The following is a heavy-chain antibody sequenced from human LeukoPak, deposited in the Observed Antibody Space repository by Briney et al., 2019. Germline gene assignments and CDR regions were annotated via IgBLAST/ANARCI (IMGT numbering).Heavy chain of an antibody. Sequence: PSETLSLTSAVYGGSFSGYYWSWIRQPPGKGLEWIGEINHSGSTNYNPSLKSRVTMSVDTSKNQFSLKLSSVTAADTAVYYCARAVGSGSFQTYYYYMDVWGKGTTVTISS. D-gene: IGHD3-10*01. CDR3: ARAVGSGSFQTYYYYMDV. CDR1: GGSFSGYY. J-gene: IGHJ6*03. CDR2: INHSGST. V-gene: IGHV4-34*01.